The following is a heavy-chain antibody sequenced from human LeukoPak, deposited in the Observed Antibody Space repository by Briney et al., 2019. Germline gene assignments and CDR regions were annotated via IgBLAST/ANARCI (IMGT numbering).Heavy chain of an antibody. CDR3: ARGPGNGIVVVVKLDY. CDR1: GFTFSSYG. V-gene: IGHV3-30*03. D-gene: IGHD2-15*01. J-gene: IGHJ4*02. Sequence: PGRSLRLSCAASGFTFSSYGMHWVRQAPGKGLEWVAVISYDGSNKYYADSVKGRFTISRDNSKNTLYLQMNSLRAEDTAVYYCARGPGNGIVVVVKLDYWGQGTLVTVSS. CDR2: ISYDGSNK.